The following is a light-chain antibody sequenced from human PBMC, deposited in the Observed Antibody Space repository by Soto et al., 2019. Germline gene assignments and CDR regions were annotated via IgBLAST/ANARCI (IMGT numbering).Light chain of an antibody. CDR3: QQYANLIT. CDR1: QSVGSNN. Sequence: EIVLTQSPGTQSLSPGETATLSCRASQSVGSNNLAWYHQKPGQTPRLLIYDASSRATGIPDRFSGSGSGTDFTLTISRLEPEDFAVYYCQQYANLITFGQGTRLEIE. CDR2: DAS. J-gene: IGKJ5*01. V-gene: IGKV3-20*01.